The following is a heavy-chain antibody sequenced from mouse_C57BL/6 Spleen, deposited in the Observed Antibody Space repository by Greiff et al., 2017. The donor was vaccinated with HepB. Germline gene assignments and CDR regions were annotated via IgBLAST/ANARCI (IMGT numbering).Heavy chain of an antibody. D-gene: IGHD1-3*01. CDR3: AARRVGV. J-gene: IGHJ1*03. CDR2: IDPSDSYT. V-gene: IGHV1-69*01. Sequence: QVQLQQPGAELVMPGASVKLSCKASGYTFTSYWMHWVKQRPGQGLEWIGEIDPSDSYTNYNQKFKGKSTLTVDKSSSTAYMQLSSLTSEDSAVYYCAARRVGVWGTGTTVTVSS. CDR1: GYTFTSYW.